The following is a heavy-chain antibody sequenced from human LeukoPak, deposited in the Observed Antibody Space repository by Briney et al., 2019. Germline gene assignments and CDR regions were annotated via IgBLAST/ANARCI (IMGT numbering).Heavy chain of an antibody. Sequence: SQTLSLTCTVSGGSISSGSYYWSWIRQPAGKGLEWIGRIYTSGSTNYNPSLKSRVTISVDTSKNQFSLKLSSVTAADTAVYYCARHIRWGPETDYWGQGTLVTVSS. CDR3: ARHIRWGPETDY. D-gene: IGHD4-23*01. V-gene: IGHV4-61*02. J-gene: IGHJ4*02. CDR1: GGSISSGSYY. CDR2: IYTSGST.